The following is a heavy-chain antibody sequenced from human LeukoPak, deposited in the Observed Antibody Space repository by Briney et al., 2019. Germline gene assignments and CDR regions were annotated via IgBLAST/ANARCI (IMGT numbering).Heavy chain of an antibody. V-gene: IGHV4-34*01. CDR1: GGSISSYY. CDR2: INHSGST. J-gene: IGHJ5*02. CDR3: ARRPYDYVWGSYRLANNWFDP. D-gene: IGHD3-16*02. Sequence: PSETLSLTCNVSGGSISSYYWSWIRQPPGKGLEWIGEINHSGSTNYNPSLKSRVTISVDTSKNQFSLKLSSVTAADTAVYYCARRPYDYVWGSYRLANNWFDPWGQGTLVTVSS.